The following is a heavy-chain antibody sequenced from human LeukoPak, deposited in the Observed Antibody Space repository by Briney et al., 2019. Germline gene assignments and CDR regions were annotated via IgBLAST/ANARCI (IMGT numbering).Heavy chain of an antibody. CDR3: TRDPQMDC. J-gene: IGHJ4*02. D-gene: IGHD5-24*01. V-gene: IGHV3-49*04. CDR1: GFTFGDYA. Sequence: GRSLRLSCTGSGFTFGDYAMSWVRQAPGKGLEWIGFIRTNSYGGTTEYAASVKGRFTISRDDSKSIAYLQMDSRKTEDTAVYYCTRDPQMDCWGQGTLVTVSS. CDR2: IRTNSYGGTT.